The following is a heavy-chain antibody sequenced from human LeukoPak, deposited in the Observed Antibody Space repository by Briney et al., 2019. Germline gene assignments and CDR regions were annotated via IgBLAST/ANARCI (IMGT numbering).Heavy chain of an antibody. J-gene: IGHJ4*02. V-gene: IGHV3-48*03. CDR1: GFTFSSYE. Sequence: GGSLRLSCAASGFTFSSYEMNWVRQAPGKGLEWISYISPSSSTIYYADSVKGRFTISRDNAKNSLYLQMNSLRAEDTAVYYCARGADNSGSFVILDYWGQGTLVTVSS. CDR3: ARGADNSGSFVILDY. D-gene: IGHD3-10*01. CDR2: ISPSSSTI.